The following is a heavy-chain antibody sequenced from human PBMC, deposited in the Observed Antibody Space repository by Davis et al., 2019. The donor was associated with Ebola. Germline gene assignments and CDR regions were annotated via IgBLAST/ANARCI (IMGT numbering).Heavy chain of an antibody. D-gene: IGHD3-16*01. V-gene: IGHV1-2*02. CDR1: GYTFTGYY. J-gene: IGHJ5*02. CDR2: INPNSGGT. CDR3: AASDYVSSSGWFDP. Sequence: ASVKVSCKASGYTFTGYYMHWVRQAPGQGLEWMGWINPNSGGTNYAQKFQGRVTMTRDTSTSTVYMELSSLRSEDTAVYYCAASDYVSSSGWFDPWGQGTLVTVSS.